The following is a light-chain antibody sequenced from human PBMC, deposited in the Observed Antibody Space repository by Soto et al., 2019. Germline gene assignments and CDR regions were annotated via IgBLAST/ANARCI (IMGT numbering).Light chain of an antibody. CDR3: LQYATDVPGT. V-gene: IGKV1-27*01. CDR1: EVIGTY. CDR2: YAS. Sequence: DVQMTQSPSSLSASVGDRVTITCRASEVIGTYLACSQQKPGEVPKLLIYYASTLQAGVPSRFSGSGSGTHFTLTNSSLHPEAVVGYYCLQYATDVPGTFGQGNTGEI. J-gene: IGKJ1*01.